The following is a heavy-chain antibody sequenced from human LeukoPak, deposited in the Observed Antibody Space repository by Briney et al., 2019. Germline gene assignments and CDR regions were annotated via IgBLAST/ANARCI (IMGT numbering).Heavy chain of an antibody. CDR2: IRYDGSNK. Sequence: GGSLRLSCAASGFTFSSYGMHWVRQAPGKGLEWVAFIRYDGSNKYYADSVKGRFTISRDNSKNTLYLQMNSLRAEDTAVYYCAKDHDYYGSGSRNWFDPWGQGTLVTVSS. V-gene: IGHV3-30*02. D-gene: IGHD3-10*01. J-gene: IGHJ5*02. CDR1: GFTFSSYG. CDR3: AKDHDYYGSGSRNWFDP.